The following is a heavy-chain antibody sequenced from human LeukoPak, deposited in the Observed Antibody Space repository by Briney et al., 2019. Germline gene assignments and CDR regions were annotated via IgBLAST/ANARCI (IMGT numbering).Heavy chain of an antibody. CDR2: IRSKAYGGTT. Sequence: GGSLRLSCTASGFTFGDYAMSWFRQAPGKGLEWVGFIRSKAYGGTTEYAASVKGRFTISRDDSKSIPYLQMNSLKTEDTAVYYCTRSLYSSSSVYFDYWGQGTLVTVSS. CDR1: GFTFGDYA. V-gene: IGHV3-49*03. J-gene: IGHJ4*02. D-gene: IGHD6-6*01. CDR3: TRSLYSSSSVYFDY.